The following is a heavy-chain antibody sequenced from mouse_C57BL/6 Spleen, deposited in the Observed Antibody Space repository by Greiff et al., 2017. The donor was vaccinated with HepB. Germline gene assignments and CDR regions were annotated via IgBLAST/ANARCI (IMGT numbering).Heavy chain of an antibody. CDR2: IYPGDGDT. CDR3: GRDDGYYSFDY. J-gene: IGHJ2*01. D-gene: IGHD2-3*01. CDR1: GYAFSSSW. V-gene: IGHV1-82*01. Sequence: VQLQQSGPELVKPGASVKISCKASGYAFSSSWMNWVKQRPGKGLEWIGRIYPGDGDTNYNGKFKGKATLTADKSSSTAYMQLSSLTSEDSAVYFCGRDDGYYSFDYWDQGTTLTVSS.